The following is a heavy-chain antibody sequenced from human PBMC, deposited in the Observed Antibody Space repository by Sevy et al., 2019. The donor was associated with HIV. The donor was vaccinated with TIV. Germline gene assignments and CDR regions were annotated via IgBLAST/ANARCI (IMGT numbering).Heavy chain of an antibody. V-gene: IGHV3-23*01. Sequence: GGSLRLSCAASGITFNNYAMNWVRQAPGKGLDWVSTIFGSGGTTYYADSVKGRFTISRGNSKNTLYLQMNSLRTEDTALYYCAGGRFDSSGSFDAFDMWGQGTMVTVSS. D-gene: IGHD3-22*01. CDR2: IFGSGGTT. CDR1: GITFNNYA. J-gene: IGHJ3*02. CDR3: AGGRFDSSGSFDAFDM.